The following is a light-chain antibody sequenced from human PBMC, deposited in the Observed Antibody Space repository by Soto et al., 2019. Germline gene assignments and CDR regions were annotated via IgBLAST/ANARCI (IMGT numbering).Light chain of an antibody. CDR1: QSVSSTY. CDR2: GAS. Sequence: EIVLTQSPGTLSLSPGERATLSCRASQSVSSTYLAWYQQKPGQAPRLLIYGASSRATGIPDRFSGSGSGTDFTLTISRLEPEDFAVYYCQHYGSLVLTFGGGTKGRSN. CDR3: QHYGSLVLT. V-gene: IGKV3-20*01. J-gene: IGKJ4*01.